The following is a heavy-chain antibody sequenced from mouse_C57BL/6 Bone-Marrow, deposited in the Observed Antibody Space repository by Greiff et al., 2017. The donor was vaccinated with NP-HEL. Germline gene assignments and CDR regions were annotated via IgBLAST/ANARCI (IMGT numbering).Heavy chain of an antibody. V-gene: IGHV1-72*01. Sequence: VQLHQPGAELVKPGASVKLSCKASGYTFTSYWMHWVKQRPGRGLEWIGRIDPNSGGTKYNEKFKSKATLTVDKPSSTAYMQLSSLTSEDSAVYYCARPITTVVATGAMDCWGQGTSVTVSS. D-gene: IGHD1-1*01. CDR1: GYTFTSYW. CDR2: IDPNSGGT. CDR3: ARPITTVVATGAMDC. J-gene: IGHJ4*01.